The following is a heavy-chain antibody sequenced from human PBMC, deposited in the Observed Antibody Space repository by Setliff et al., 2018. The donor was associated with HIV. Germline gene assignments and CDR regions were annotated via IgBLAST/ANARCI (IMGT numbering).Heavy chain of an antibody. CDR2: ISSSSSYI. Sequence: GGSLRLSCAASGFTFSSYSMNWVRQAPGKGLEWVSSISSSSSYIYYADSVKGRFTISRDNAKNSVYLQMNSLRAEDTAVYFCARDYIYGTRDAFDIWGQGTMVTVSS. CDR3: ARDYIYGTRDAFDI. CDR1: GFTFSSYS. D-gene: IGHD3-3*02. V-gene: IGHV3-21*01. J-gene: IGHJ3*02.